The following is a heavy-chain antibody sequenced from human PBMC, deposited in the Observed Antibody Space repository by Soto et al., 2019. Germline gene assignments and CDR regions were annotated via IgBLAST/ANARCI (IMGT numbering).Heavy chain of an antibody. Sequence: GGSLRLSCSASGFTFSENGMSWVRQAPGKGLKWVSSISDGGDYTHYADSVKGRFTISRDNSKNMLYLQMNSLRVEDTAVYYSFAGWLQGFDNWGQGILVTVSS. V-gene: IGHV3-23*01. D-gene: IGHD6-19*01. CDR3: FAGWLQGFDN. CDR2: ISDGGDYT. CDR1: GFTFSENG. J-gene: IGHJ4*02.